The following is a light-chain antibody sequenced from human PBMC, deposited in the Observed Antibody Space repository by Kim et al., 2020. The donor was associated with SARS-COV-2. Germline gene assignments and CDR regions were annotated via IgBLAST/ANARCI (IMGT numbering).Light chain of an antibody. CDR3: QACDSSTVV. Sequence: SYELTQPPSVSVSPGQTASITCSGDKLGDKYACWYQQKPGQSPVLVIYQDSKRPSGIPERFSGSNSGNTATLTISGTQAMDEADYYCQACDSSTVVFVGGTQLTVL. V-gene: IGLV3-1*01. CDR2: QDS. J-gene: IGLJ2*01. CDR1: KLGDKY.